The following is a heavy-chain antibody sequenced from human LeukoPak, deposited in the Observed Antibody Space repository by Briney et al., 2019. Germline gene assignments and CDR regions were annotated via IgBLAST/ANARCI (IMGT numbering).Heavy chain of an antibody. Sequence: SETLSLTCTVSGGSISSYYWSWIRQPPGKGLEWIGYIYYSGSTNYNPSLKSRVTILVDTSKNQFSLKLSSVTAADTAVYYCARVRPGTYYYGSGSYYVDYWGQGTLVTVS. CDR3: ARVRPGTYYYGSGSYYVDY. CDR2: IYYSGST. J-gene: IGHJ4*02. CDR1: GGSISSYY. V-gene: IGHV4-59*01. D-gene: IGHD3-10*01.